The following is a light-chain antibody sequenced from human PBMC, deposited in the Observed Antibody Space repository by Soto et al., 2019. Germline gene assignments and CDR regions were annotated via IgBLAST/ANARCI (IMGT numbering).Light chain of an antibody. V-gene: IGLV2-14*01. J-gene: IGLJ1*01. Sequence: QSALTHPASVSGSPGQSITISCTGTSSDVGSYNYVSWYQQHPGKAPKLMIYGVSDRPSGISSRFSGSKSGNTASLTISGLQTEDEADYYCSSYTDSSTLFGTGTKLTVL. CDR3: SSYTDSSTL. CDR2: GVS. CDR1: SSDVGSYNY.